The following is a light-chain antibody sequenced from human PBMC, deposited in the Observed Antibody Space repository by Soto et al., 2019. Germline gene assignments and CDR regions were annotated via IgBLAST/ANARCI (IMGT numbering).Light chain of an antibody. Sequence: EIVMTQSPATLSVSPGERATLSCRASQSVSSNLAWYQQKPGQAPRLLIYRASTRATGIPARFSGSGSGTEFTLTISSLQSEDFAVYYCQKYNNWPRTFGQGTKLEIK. CDR2: RAS. V-gene: IGKV3-15*01. CDR1: QSVSSN. CDR3: QKYNNWPRT. J-gene: IGKJ1*01.